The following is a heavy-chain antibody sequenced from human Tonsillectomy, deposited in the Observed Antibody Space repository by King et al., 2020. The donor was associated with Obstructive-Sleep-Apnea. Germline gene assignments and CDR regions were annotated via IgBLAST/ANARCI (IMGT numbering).Heavy chain of an antibody. CDR2: IYYSGST. CDR1: GGSISSYY. Sequence: QLQESGPGLVKPSETLSLTCTVSGGSISSYYWSWIRQPPGKGLEWIGFIYYSGSTNYNPPLKSRVTISVVTSKNQFSLKLSSVTAADTAVYYCARLRGEGTSGFHPFDYWGQGILVTVSS. J-gene: IGHJ4*02. CDR3: ARLRGEGTSGFHPFDY. V-gene: IGHV4-59*01. D-gene: IGHD2-8*01.